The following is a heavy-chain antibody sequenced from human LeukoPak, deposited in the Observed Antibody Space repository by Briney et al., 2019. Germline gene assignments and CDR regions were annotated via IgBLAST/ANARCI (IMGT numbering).Heavy chain of an antibody. CDR2: ISYDGSNK. V-gene: IGHV3-30*04. CDR3: ARGNGIRRGSFDY. J-gene: IGHJ4*02. CDR1: GFTFSSYA. Sequence: HPGGSLRLSCAASGFTFSSYAMHWVCQAPGKGLEWVAVISYDGSNKYYADSVKGRFTISRDNSKNTLYLQMNSLRAEDTAVYYCARGNGIRRGSFDYWGQGTLVTVSS. D-gene: IGHD3-10*01.